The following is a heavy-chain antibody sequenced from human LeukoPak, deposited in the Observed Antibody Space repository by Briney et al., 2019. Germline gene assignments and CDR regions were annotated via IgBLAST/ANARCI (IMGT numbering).Heavy chain of an antibody. V-gene: IGHV3-21*05. CDR3: AREWNSRATFDY. CDR2: IHSSGNYI. D-gene: IGHD1-1*01. Sequence: PGGSLRLSCRASASGDDFSSHSMNWVRQAPGKGLEWISYIHSSGNYIFDAASVKGRFTVSRDNARTSLYLQMNSLRVEDTAMYYCAREWNSRATFDYWGQGTLVTVSS. J-gene: IGHJ4*02. CDR1: ASGDDFSSHS.